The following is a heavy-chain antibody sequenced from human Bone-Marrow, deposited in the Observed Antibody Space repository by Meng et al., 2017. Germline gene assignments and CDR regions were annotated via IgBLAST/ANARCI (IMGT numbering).Heavy chain of an antibody. Sequence: GESLKISCEASGFFSSTYNMNWVRQAPGKGLEWVSSISSSSAYIYYADSVKGRYTISRDNAKNSLYLQMDSLRAEDTALYYCARDYYYGLLYWGQGTVVTVSS. J-gene: IGHJ4*02. D-gene: IGHD3-10*01. CDR3: ARDYYYGLLY. CDR2: ISSSSAYI. CDR1: GFFSSTYN. V-gene: IGHV3-21*01.